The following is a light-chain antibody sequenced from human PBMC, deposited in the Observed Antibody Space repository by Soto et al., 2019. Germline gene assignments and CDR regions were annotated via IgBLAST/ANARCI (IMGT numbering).Light chain of an antibody. V-gene: IGLV2-14*01. CDR1: SSDVGAYNY. Sequence: SALTQPASVSGSPGQSITISCTGSSSDVGAYNYVSWYQQLPGKAPKLMIYDVTNRPSGVSNHFSGSKSGNTASLTISGLQAEDEAAYYCRAYTSSSIYVFGTGAKVTVL. CDR2: DVT. J-gene: IGLJ1*01. CDR3: RAYTSSSIYV.